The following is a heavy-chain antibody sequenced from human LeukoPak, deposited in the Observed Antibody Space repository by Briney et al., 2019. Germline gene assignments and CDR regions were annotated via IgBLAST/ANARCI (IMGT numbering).Heavy chain of an antibody. Sequence: GGSLRLSCAASGFTFSDYNMNWVRQAPGKSLEWVSSITSDSRYKYYVDSVRGRFTISRDNAKNTLFLQIDSLRAEDTAVYYCARGAMRSYYYYYMDVWGKGTTVTVSS. CDR2: ITSDSRYK. D-gene: IGHD2-2*01. V-gene: IGHV3-21*01. CDR3: ARGAMRSYYYYYMDV. J-gene: IGHJ6*03. CDR1: GFTFSDYN.